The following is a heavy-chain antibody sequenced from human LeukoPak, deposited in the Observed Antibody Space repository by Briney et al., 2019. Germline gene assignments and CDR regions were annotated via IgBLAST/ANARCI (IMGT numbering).Heavy chain of an antibody. CDR2: LYSGGNT. CDR3: ARRYCSTCPTGHSFDL. J-gene: IGHJ3*01. D-gene: IGHD2-2*01. Sequence: GGSLRLSCAASGFSVSSNYMSWVRQAPGKGLEWVSVLYSGGNTHYADSVNGRFTISRDNSKNTLYLQMNSLRAEDTAVYYCARRYCSTCPTGHSFDLWGQGTMVTVSS. V-gene: IGHV3-53*01. CDR1: GFSVSSNY.